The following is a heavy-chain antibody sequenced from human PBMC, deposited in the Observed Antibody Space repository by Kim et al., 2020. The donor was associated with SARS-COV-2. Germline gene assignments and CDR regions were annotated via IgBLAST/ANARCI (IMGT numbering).Heavy chain of an antibody. J-gene: IGHJ6*02. CDR2: ISYDGSNK. CDR3: ARVRYCSGGSCYRNRRYGMDV. Sequence: GGSLRLSCAASGFTFSSYAMHWVRQAPGKGLKWVAVISYDGSNKYYADSVKGRFTISRDNSKNTLYLQMNSLRAEDTAVYYCARVRYCSGGSCYRNRRYGMDVWGQGTTVTVSS. CDR1: GFTFSSYA. D-gene: IGHD2-15*01. V-gene: IGHV3-30*04.